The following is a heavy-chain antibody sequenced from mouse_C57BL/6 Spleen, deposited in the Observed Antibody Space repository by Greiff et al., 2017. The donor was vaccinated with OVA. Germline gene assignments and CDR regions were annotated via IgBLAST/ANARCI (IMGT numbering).Heavy chain of an antibody. CDR1: GYTFTSYW. D-gene: IGHD1-1*01. V-gene: IGHV1-55*01. CDR2: IYPGSGST. Sequence: QVQLQQPGAELVKPGASVKMSCKASGYTFTSYWITWVKQRPGQGLEWIGDIYPGSGSTNYNEKFKSKATLTVDTSSSTAYMQLSRLTSEDSAVYYCAREDYSSSGDYFDYWGQGTTLTVSS. J-gene: IGHJ2*01. CDR3: AREDYSSSGDYFDY.